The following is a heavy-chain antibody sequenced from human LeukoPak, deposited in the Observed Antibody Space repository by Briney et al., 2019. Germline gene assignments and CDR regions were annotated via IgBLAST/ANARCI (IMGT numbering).Heavy chain of an antibody. V-gene: IGHV3-30*02. D-gene: IGHD3-16*02. CDR3: ARGGYRHGFDI. CDR1: GFTFSDFG. CDR2: IRRDGDVI. Sequence: PGGSLRLSCEASGFTFSDFGMHWVRQAPGKGLEWVAFIRRDGDVIYYADSVKGRFTIFRDNAEDTLSLQMSSLSAEDTAVYYCARGGYRHGFDIWGQGTMVTVSS. J-gene: IGHJ3*02.